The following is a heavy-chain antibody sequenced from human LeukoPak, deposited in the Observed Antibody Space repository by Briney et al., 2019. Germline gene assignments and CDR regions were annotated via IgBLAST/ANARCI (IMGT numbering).Heavy chain of an antibody. CDR2: IYYSGST. D-gene: IGHD6-13*01. V-gene: IGHV4-59*08. Sequence: KPSETLSLTCTVSSGSINSYYWSWIRQPPGKGLEWIGCIYYSGSTNYNPSLKSRVTISVDTSKNQFSLKLSSVTAADTAVYYCARHAGYSSSWYKVWGKGTTVTVSS. J-gene: IGHJ6*04. CDR3: ARHAGYSSSWYKV. CDR1: SGSINSYY.